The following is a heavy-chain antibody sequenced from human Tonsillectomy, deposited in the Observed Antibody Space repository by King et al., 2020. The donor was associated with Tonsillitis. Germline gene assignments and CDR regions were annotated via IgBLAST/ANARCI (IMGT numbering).Heavy chain of an antibody. CDR3: AKDRIVWWPSAPFDY. D-gene: IGHD4/OR15-4a*01. CDR2: ISGSGGST. Sequence: VQLVESGGGVVQPGRSLRLSCAASGFTFSSSAMSWVRQAPGKGLECVSAISGSGGSTYYADSVKGRFTISRDNSKNTLYLQMNSLRDEDTAVYYCAKDRIVWWPSAPFDYWGQGTLVTVSS. CDR1: GFTFSSSA. V-gene: IGHV3-23*04. J-gene: IGHJ4*02.